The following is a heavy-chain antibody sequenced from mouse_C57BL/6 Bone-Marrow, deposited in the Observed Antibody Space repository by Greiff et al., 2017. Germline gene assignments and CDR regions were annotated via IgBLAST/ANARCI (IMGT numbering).Heavy chain of an antibody. CDR2: IRSKSNNYAT. CDR3: VRGHYYGSSYEGFAY. J-gene: IGHJ3*01. Sequence: EVQLVESGGGLVQPKGSLKLSCAASGFSFNTYAMNWVRQAPGKGLEWVARIRSKSNNYATYYADSVKDRFTISRDDSESMLYLQMNNLKTEDTAMYYCVRGHYYGSSYEGFAYWGQGTLVTVSA. CDR1: GFSFNTYA. V-gene: IGHV10-1*01. D-gene: IGHD1-1*01.